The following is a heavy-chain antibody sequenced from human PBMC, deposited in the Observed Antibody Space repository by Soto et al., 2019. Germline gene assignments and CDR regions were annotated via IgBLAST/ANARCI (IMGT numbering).Heavy chain of an antibody. J-gene: IGHJ5*02. V-gene: IGHV1-69*13. CDR1: GGTSSSYA. Sequence: SVKVSCKASGGTSSSYAISWVRQAPGQGLEWMGGIIPIFGTANYAQKFQGRVTITADESTSTAYMELSSLRSEDTAVYYCARGQDIVVVTDAEIGENWFDPWGQGTLVTVSS. D-gene: IGHD2-2*01. CDR2: IIPIFGTA. CDR3: ARGQDIVVVTDAEIGENWFDP.